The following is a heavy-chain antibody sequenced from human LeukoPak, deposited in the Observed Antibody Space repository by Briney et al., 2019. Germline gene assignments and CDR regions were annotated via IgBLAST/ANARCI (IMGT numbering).Heavy chain of an antibody. CDR3: ARGGTYGSGRHQHTTLDY. V-gene: IGHV4-4*07. Sequence: SETLSHTCTVSGGSISPYYWSWIRQPAGKGLEWIGRVHASGSPNYNPSLKSRVIISVDKSKNQFSLNLNSVTAADTAVYYCARGGTYGSGRHQHTTLDYWGQGTLVTVSS. CDR1: GGSISPYY. D-gene: IGHD3-10*01. CDR2: VHASGSP. J-gene: IGHJ4*02.